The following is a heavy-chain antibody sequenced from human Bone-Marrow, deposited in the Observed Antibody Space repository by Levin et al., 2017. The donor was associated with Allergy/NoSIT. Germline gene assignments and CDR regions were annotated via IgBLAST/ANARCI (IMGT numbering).Heavy chain of an antibody. CDR1: GVSINNYF. CDR3: ARAGDWESSVWYGTKDYAMEF. J-gene: IGHJ6*02. CDR2: IYSTASS. V-gene: IGHV4-59*01. Sequence: ETLSLTCNVSGVSINNYFWSWIRQPPGKGLEWIGYIYSTASSSYNPSLKNRVTMSIETSKNPVSLKLRSVTAADTAVYYCARAGDWESSVWYGTKDYAMEFWGQGTTVTVSS. D-gene: IGHD6-19*01.